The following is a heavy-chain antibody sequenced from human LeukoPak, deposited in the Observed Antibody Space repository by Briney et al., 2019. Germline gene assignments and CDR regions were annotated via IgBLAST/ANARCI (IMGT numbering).Heavy chain of an antibody. CDR2: TYYRSKWYN. J-gene: IGHJ3*02. Sequence: SQTLSLTCAISGDSVSSNSAAWNWIRQSPSRGLEWLGRTYYRSKWYNDYAVSVKSRITITPDTSKNQFSLQLDSVTPEDTAVYYCCHSLSGRTGAFDIWGQGTMVTVSS. D-gene: IGHD2-21*01. V-gene: IGHV6-1*01. CDR1: GDSVSSNSAA. CDR3: CHSLSGRTGAFDI.